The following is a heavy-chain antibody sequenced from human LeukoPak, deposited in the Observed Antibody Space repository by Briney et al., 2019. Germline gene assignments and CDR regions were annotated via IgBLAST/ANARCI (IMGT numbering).Heavy chain of an antibody. CDR3: ARLIGDRTIYDY. CDR2: INQGGSET. D-gene: IGHD6-6*01. CDR1: GFTFRTYW. J-gene: IGHJ4*02. V-gene: IGHV3-7*01. Sequence: GGSLRLSCAASGFTFRTYWMSWVRQAPGKGLEWVASINQGGSETYYVESVKGRFTISRDNAMNSFFRQMNSLRAEDTAVYYCARLIGDRTIYDYWGQGTLVTVSS.